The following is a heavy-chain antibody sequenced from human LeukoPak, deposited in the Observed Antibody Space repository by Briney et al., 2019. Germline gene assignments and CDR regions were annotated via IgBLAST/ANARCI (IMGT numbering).Heavy chain of an antibody. Sequence: PSETLSLTCAVSGGSISNFYWGWIRQPPGKGLECIGYIYYRGSTNSGSTNYKPSLKSRVTISVDTSKNQFSLKLSSVTAADTAVYYCARGVMGPATFDYWGQGTLVTVSS. J-gene: IGHJ4*02. CDR1: GGSISNFY. V-gene: IGHV4-59*08. CDR3: ARGVMGPATFDY. CDR2: IYYRGSTNSGST. D-gene: IGHD3-16*01.